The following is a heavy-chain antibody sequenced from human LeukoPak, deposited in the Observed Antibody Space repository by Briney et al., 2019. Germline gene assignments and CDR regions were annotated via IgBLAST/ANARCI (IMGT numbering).Heavy chain of an antibody. D-gene: IGHD3-22*01. CDR2: FDPEDGET. CDR1: GYTLTELS. V-gene: IGHV1-24*01. Sequence: ASVKVSCKVSGYTLTELSMHWVRQAPGKGLEWMGGFDPEDGETIYAQKFQGRVTMTEDTSTDTAYMELSSLRSEDTAVYYCATGLSFMIVVVDAFDIWGQGTMVTVSS. CDR3: ATGLSFMIVVVDAFDI. J-gene: IGHJ3*02.